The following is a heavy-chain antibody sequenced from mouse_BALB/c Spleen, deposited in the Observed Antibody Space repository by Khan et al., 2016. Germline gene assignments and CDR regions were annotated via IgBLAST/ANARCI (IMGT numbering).Heavy chain of an antibody. Sequence: QVQLKESGAELLRPGSSVKISCKASGYAFSNYWMNWVKQRPGQGLEWIGQLFPGDGDANYNGKFKDKATLTADKSSSQAYIQLTSLTSEDSADYFCARSPACYYVGRFAYWGQGTLVTVSA. CDR2: LFPGDGDA. J-gene: IGHJ3*01. CDR3: ARSPACYYVGRFAY. CDR1: GYAFSNYW. V-gene: IGHV1-80*01. D-gene: IGHD1-1*01.